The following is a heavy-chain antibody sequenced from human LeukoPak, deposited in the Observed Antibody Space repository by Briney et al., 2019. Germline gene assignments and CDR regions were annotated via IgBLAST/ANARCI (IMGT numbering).Heavy chain of an antibody. Sequence: GASVKVSCKASGYTFIRFGITWVRQAPGQGLEWMGWISAYNGNTNYAQKIQGRVTMTTDTSTSTAYMELRSLRSDDTAVYYCARDLPAGVRQYSQGIRLGELSPLDYWGQGTLVTVSS. D-gene: IGHD3-16*02. CDR1: GYTFIRFG. CDR2: ISAYNGNT. CDR3: ARDLPAGVRQYSQGIRLGELSPLDY. J-gene: IGHJ4*02. V-gene: IGHV1-18*01.